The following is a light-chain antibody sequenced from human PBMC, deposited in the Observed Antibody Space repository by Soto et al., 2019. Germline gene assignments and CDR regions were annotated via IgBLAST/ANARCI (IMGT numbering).Light chain of an antibody. J-gene: IGLJ2*01. CDR2: EVN. V-gene: IGLV2-8*01. CDR1: SSDIGAYNS. Sequence: QAVVTQPPSASGSPGQSVTISCTGTSSDIGAYNSVSWYQQLPGKAPKLMIYEVNKRPSGVPDRFSGSGSGNTASLTVSGLQAEDEADYYCSSYAGSNTVVFGGGTKLTVL. CDR3: SSYAGSNTVV.